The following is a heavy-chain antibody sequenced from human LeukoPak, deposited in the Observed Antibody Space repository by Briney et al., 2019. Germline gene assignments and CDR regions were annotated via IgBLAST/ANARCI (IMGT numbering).Heavy chain of an antibody. CDR1: GFTFSSYW. V-gene: IGHV3-7*03. Sequence: GGSLRLSCAASGFTFSSYWMSWVRQAPGKGLEWVANIKQDGSEKYNVDSVKGRFTISRDNAKNSLYLQMNSLRAEDTAVYYCATEGVVVPAALNDYWGQGTLVTVSS. CDR2: IKQDGSEK. J-gene: IGHJ4*02. D-gene: IGHD2-2*01. CDR3: ATEGVVVPAALNDY.